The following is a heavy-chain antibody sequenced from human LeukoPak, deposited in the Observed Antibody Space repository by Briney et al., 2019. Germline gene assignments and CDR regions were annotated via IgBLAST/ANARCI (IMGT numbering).Heavy chain of an antibody. Sequence: GGSLRLSCAASGFTFSSYEMSWVRQAPGKGLEWVSYISNSGSTIYYADSVKGRFTISRDNAKNSLYLQMNSLRAEDTAVCYCARDQAMVRGVIINYFDYWGQGTLVTVSS. V-gene: IGHV3-48*03. J-gene: IGHJ4*02. D-gene: IGHD3-10*01. CDR2: ISNSGSTI. CDR1: GFTFSSYE. CDR3: ARDQAMVRGVIINYFDY.